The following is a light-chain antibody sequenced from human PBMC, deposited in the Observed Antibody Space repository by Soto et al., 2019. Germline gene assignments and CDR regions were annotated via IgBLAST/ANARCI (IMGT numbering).Light chain of an antibody. J-gene: IGKJ1*01. CDR3: QQYNTWHRT. CDR1: QSITTH. V-gene: IGKV3-15*01. Sequence: IVMTQSPGTLSLSAGDRATLSCRASQSITTHLAWYQQRPGQAPRLLIYHSSTRATGVPTRFSGSGSGTDFPLTINSLQSEDIAVYYCQQYNTWHRTFGQGTKVEIK. CDR2: HSS.